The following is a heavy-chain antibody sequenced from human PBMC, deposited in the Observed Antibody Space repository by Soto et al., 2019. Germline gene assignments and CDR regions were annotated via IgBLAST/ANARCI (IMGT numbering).Heavy chain of an antibody. V-gene: IGHV3-23*01. Sequence: GGSLRLSCAVSGFTFNSYAMKWVRQAPGKGLEWVSSISGSGRTTYYADAVKGRLTISRDNSKNTLFLQMNSLRSEDTAVYYCAKGVTTIVATGSWFDHWGQGTLVTVSS. CDR3: AKGVTTIVATGSWFDH. D-gene: IGHD5-12*01. CDR1: GFTFNSYA. J-gene: IGHJ5*02. CDR2: ISGSGRTT.